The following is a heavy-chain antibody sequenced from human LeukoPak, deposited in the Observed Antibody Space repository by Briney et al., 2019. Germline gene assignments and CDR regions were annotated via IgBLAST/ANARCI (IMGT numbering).Heavy chain of an antibody. CDR2: IIPIFGTA. CDR3: ARDSPYSSGWRDAFDI. J-gene: IGHJ3*02. V-gene: IGHV1-69*06. CDR1: GGTFSSYA. D-gene: IGHD6-19*01. Sequence: GASVKVSCKASGGTFSSYAISWVRQAPGQGLEWMGGIIPIFGTANYAQKFQGRVTITADKSTSTAYMELSSLRSEDTAVYYCARDSPYSSGWRDAFDIWGQGTMVTVSS.